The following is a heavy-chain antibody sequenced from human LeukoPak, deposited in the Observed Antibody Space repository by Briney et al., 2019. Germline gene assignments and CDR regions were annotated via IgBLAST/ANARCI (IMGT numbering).Heavy chain of an antibody. J-gene: IGHJ6*02. Sequence: ASVKVSCKASGYTFTGYYMHWVRQAPGQGLEWMGRINPNSGGTNYAQKFQGRVTMTRDTSISTAYMELSSLRSEDTAVYYCARVLGFPVILTGYYNFYYYGMDVWGQGTTVTVSS. CDR3: ARVLGFPVILTGYYNFYYYGMDV. V-gene: IGHV1-2*06. CDR2: INPNSGGT. CDR1: GYTFTGYY. D-gene: IGHD3-9*01.